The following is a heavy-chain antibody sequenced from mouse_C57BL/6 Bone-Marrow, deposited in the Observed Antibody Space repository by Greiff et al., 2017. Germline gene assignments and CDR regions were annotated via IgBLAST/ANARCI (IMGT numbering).Heavy chain of an antibody. V-gene: IGHV6-6*01. D-gene: IGHD1-1*01. CDR3: GITTVVGRFDY. Sequence: EVQRVESGGGLVQPGGSMKLSCAASGFTYSDAWMDWVRQSPEKGLEWVAEIRNKANNHATYYAESVKGRFTISRDDSKSSVYLQMNSLRAEDTGIYYCGITTVVGRFDYWGQGTTLTVSS. J-gene: IGHJ2*01. CDR1: GFTYSDAW. CDR2: IRNKANNHAT.